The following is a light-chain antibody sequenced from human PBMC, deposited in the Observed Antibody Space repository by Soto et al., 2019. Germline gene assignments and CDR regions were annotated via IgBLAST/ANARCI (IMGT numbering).Light chain of an antibody. CDR3: QQRSKWTVT. CDR2: DAS. CDR1: QSVSEF. V-gene: IGKV3-11*01. J-gene: IGKJ4*01. Sequence: EVVLTQSPSTLSLSPGERATLSCRASQSVSEFLAWYQQKPGQAPRLLIYDASNRATGIPARVIGSGSGTYFTLTISSLEAEDLALYYCQQRSKWTVTFGGGTKVEIK.